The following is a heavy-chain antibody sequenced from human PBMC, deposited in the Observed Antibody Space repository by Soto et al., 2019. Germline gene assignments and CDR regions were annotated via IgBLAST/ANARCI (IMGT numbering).Heavy chain of an antibody. CDR2: ISSSTSTT. V-gene: IGHV3-48*01. J-gene: IGHJ4*02. CDR1: GFTFSSYS. Sequence: EVQLVESGGGLVQPGGSLRLSCAASGFTFSSYSMNWVRQAPGKGLEWISYISSSTSTTYHADSVKGRFTISRDNANNSLYLQMNSLRAEDTAVYYCARDAYGDYLFDYWGQGTLVTVFS. D-gene: IGHD4-17*01. CDR3: ARDAYGDYLFDY.